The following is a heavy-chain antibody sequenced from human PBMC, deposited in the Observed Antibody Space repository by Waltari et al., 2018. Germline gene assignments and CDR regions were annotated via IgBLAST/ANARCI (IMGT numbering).Heavy chain of an antibody. D-gene: IGHD2-15*01. CDR3: AGGSVVAALEAFDY. Sequence: QVQLVQSGAEVKKPGSSVKVSCKASGGTFSSYAISWVRQAPGQGLEWMGGIIPIFGTANYAQKFQGRVTMPRDTSISTADMELSRLRSDDTAVYYCAGGSVVAALEAFDYWGQGTLVTVSS. CDR1: GGTFSSYA. CDR2: IIPIFGTA. J-gene: IGHJ4*02. V-gene: IGHV1-69*06.